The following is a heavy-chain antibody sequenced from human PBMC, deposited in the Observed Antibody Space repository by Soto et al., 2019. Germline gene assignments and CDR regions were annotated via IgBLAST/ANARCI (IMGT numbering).Heavy chain of an antibody. J-gene: IGHJ4*02. CDR1: GFTFSSYA. Sequence: GGSLRLSCAASGFTFSSYAMHWVRQAPGKGLEWVAVISYDGRNKYYADSVKGRFTISRDNSKNTLYLQMNSLRAEDTAVYYCARDQVPDSRRWLQSDDYYFDYWGQGTLVTVSS. D-gene: IGHD5-12*01. CDR2: ISYDGRNK. CDR3: ARDQVPDSRRWLQSDDYYFDY. V-gene: IGHV3-30*04.